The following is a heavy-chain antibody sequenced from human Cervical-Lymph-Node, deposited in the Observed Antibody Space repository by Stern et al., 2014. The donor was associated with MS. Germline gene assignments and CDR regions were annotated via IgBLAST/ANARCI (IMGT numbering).Heavy chain of an antibody. Sequence: QLVESGGGLVQPGRSLRLSCAASGFTFDDYAMHWVRQAPGKGLEWVSGISWNSGSIGYADSVKGRFTISRDNAKNSLYLQMNSLRAEDTALYYCAKERGCSSTSCYGGWFDPWGQGTLVTVSS. J-gene: IGHJ5*02. V-gene: IGHV3-9*01. CDR3: AKERGCSSTSCYGGWFDP. D-gene: IGHD2-2*01. CDR1: GFTFDDYA. CDR2: ISWNSGSI.